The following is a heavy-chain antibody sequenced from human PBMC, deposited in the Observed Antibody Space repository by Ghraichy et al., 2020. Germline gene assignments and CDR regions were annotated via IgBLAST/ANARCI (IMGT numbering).Heavy chain of an antibody. V-gene: IGHV4-31*03. J-gene: IGHJ4*02. D-gene: IGHD3-10*01. CDR1: GGSISSGGYY. Sequence: SQTLSLTCTVSGGSISSGGYYWSWIRQHPGKGLEWIGYIYYSGSTYYNPSLKSRVTISVDTSKNQFSLKLSSVTAADTAVYYCARDRGGSGSYYNSPHFDYWGQGTLVTVFS. CDR3: ARDRGGSGSYYNSPHFDY. CDR2: IYYSGST.